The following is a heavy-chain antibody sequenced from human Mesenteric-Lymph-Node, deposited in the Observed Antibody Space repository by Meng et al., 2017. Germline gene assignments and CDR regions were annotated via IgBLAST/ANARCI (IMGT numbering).Heavy chain of an antibody. Sequence: LRLSCTVSGGTISSGSYYWSWIRQPAGKGLEWIGRIYTSGSTNYNPSLKSRVTISVDTSKNQFSLKLSSVTAADTAVYYCARDQEVDYWGQGTLVTVSS. CDR3: ARDQEVDY. V-gene: IGHV4-61*02. J-gene: IGHJ4*02. CDR1: GGTISSGSYY. CDR2: IYTSGST.